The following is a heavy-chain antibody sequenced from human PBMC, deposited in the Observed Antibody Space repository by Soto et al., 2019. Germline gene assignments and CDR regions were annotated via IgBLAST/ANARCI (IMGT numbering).Heavy chain of an antibody. CDR3: ARNGGDFEFDP. Sequence: PSETLSLTCTVSGGSISTSSYYWGWIRQPPGKGLEWIGSIYYSGSTYYNPSLKSRVTISVDTSKNQFSLRLSSVTAADTAVYYCARNGGDFEFDPWGQGTLVTVSS. D-gene: IGHD2-21*02. CDR2: IYYSGST. CDR1: GGSISTSSYY. J-gene: IGHJ5*02. V-gene: IGHV4-39*07.